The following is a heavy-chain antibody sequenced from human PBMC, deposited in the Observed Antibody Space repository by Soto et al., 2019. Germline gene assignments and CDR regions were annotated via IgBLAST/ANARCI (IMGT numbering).Heavy chain of an antibody. J-gene: IGHJ3*02. Sequence: QVQLQESGPGLVKPSETLSLTCTVSGGSISGYYWSWIRQPPGKRLEWIGYIDYYGSTNYNPSLNGLVTISVGTSKEQCSLNLGSVTASDTAIYYCARYFDWLSVFDIWGQGTMVTVSS. CDR1: GGSISGYY. CDR3: ARYFDWLSVFDI. CDR2: IDYYGST. V-gene: IGHV4-59*01. D-gene: IGHD3-9*01.